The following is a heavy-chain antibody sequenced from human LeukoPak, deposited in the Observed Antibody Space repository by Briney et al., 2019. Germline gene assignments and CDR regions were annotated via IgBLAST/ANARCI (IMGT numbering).Heavy chain of an antibody. D-gene: IGHD6-19*01. CDR1: GFSFSNYA. CDR3: ARDAGAALDNSGWYRTGGY. CDR2: ISYPGNNK. V-gene: IGHV3-30-3*01. J-gene: IGHJ4*02. Sequence: PGKCLRLSCAASGFSFSNYAMHWVRQAPGKGLEWVAVISYPGNNKYYADSVKGRFSISRDNSKNTLYLQMNSLRVEDTAVYHCARDAGAALDNSGWYRTGGYWGQGTLVTVSS.